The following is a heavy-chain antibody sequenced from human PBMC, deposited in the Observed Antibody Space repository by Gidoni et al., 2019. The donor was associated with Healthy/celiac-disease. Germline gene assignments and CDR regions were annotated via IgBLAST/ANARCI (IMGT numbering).Heavy chain of an antibody. CDR1: GFTFSNAW. CDR3: TTTYYDFWSGYPL. J-gene: IGHJ4*02. D-gene: IGHD3-3*01. V-gene: IGHV3-15*01. CDR2: IKSKTDGGTT. Sequence: EVQLVESVGGLVKPGGSLRLPCAASGFTFSNAWMRWVRQAPGKGLEWVGRIKSKTDGGTTDYAAPVKGRFTISRDDSKNTLYLQMNSLKTEDTAVYYCTTTYYDFWSGYPLWGQGTLVTVSS.